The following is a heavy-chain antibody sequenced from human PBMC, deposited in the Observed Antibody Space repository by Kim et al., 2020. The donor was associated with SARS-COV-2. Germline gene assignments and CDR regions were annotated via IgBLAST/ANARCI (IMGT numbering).Heavy chain of an antibody. Sequence: SKSNIYHADYGQGRFTISRDNDKNSLYLKMNRLRAEDTAVYYCAILGGSDYWGQGTLVTVSS. CDR3: AILGGSDY. D-gene: IGHD3-16*01. J-gene: IGHJ4*02. CDR2: SKSNI. V-gene: IGHV3-48*01.